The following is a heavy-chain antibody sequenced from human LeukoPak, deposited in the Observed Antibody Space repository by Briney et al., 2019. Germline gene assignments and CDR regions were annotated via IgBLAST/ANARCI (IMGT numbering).Heavy chain of an antibody. J-gene: IGHJ4*02. Sequence: GAALEISCNAAGYTFTHQWIGWGRPQSGSGVGWMGIIYPRDSDTRYSPSFQGHVTISADTSINTAYLEWSRLEASDTGIYYCARHSDVIGAIWGQGTLVTVSS. CDR1: GYTFTHQW. CDR3: ARHSDVIGAI. CDR2: IYPRDSDT. V-gene: IGHV5-51*01. D-gene: IGHD3-10*01.